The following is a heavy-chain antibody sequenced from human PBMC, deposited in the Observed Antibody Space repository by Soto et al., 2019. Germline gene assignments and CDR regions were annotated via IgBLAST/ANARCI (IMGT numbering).Heavy chain of an antibody. Sequence: QVHLVESGGGVVQPGRSLRLSCAASGFTFSNNGMHWVRQAPGKGLEWMGVISYEGSEKYYAGSVKGRFTIARDNSKKTLYLQMDTLGAEDTAIYYCVKDKGAAAGFDYWGQGIVVTVSS. D-gene: IGHD6-13*01. J-gene: IGHJ4*02. V-gene: IGHV3-30*18. CDR2: ISYEGSEK. CDR3: VKDKGAAAGFDY. CDR1: GFTFSNNG.